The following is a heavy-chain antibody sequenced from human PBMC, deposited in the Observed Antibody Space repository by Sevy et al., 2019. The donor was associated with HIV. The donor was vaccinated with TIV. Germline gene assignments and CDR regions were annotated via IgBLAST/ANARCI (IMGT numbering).Heavy chain of an antibody. Sequence: GGSLRLSCAASGFTFDDYAMHWVRQAPGKGLEWVGRIKSKTDGGTTDYAAPVKGRFTISRDDSKNTLYLQMNSLKTEDTAVYYCTTDPASVKYYYDSSGSFWDYWGQGTLVTVSS. V-gene: IGHV3-15*01. CDR2: IKSKTDGGTT. CDR1: GFTFDDYA. D-gene: IGHD3-22*01. J-gene: IGHJ4*02. CDR3: TTDPASVKYYYDSSGSFWDY.